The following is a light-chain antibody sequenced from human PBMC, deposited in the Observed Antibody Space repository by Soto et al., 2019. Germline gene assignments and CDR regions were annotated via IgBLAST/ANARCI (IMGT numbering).Light chain of an antibody. CDR3: SSYGGRNNLV. CDR2: EVS. Sequence: QSVLTQPPSASGSPGQSVTISCTGTSSDVGGYNYVSWYQQHPGKAPKLMIYEVSKRPSGVPDRFSGSKSGNTASLTVSGLQAEDKADYYCSSYGGRNNLVFGGGTKLTVL. J-gene: IGLJ2*01. V-gene: IGLV2-8*01. CDR1: SSDVGGYNY.